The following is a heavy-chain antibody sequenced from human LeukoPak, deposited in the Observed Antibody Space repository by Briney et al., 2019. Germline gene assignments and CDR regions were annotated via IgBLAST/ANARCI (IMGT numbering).Heavy chain of an antibody. CDR3: TRDRGSSTLGDY. D-gene: IGHD7-27*01. Sequence: RPGGSLRLSCTVSGFTFGDYAINRVRQAPGKGLEWVGFIRSKAFGETAEYAASVKGRFTISRDDSKSIAYLQMNSLKTEDTAVYYCTRDRGSSTLGDYWGQGTLVTVSS. CDR2: IRSKAFGETA. J-gene: IGHJ4*02. CDR1: GFTFGDYA. V-gene: IGHV3-49*04.